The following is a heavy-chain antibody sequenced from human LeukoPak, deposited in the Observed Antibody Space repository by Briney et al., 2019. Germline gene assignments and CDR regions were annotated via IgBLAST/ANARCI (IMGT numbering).Heavy chain of an antibody. J-gene: IGHJ3*02. CDR2: IYNSGST. CDR3: ARDPAVAGTLTNAFDI. V-gene: IGHV4-59*12. CDR1: GGSFSTYY. Sequence: SETLSLTCAVYGGSFSTYYWSWIRQPPGKGLEWIGYIYNSGSTNYNPSLKSRVTISVDTSKNQFSLKLSSVTAADTAVYYCARDPAVAGTLTNAFDIWGQGTMVTVSS. D-gene: IGHD6-19*01.